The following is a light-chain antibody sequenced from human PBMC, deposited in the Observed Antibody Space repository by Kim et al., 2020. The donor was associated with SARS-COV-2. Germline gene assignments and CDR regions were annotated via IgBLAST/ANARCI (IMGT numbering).Light chain of an antibody. CDR3: QKYGTSPYT. V-gene: IGKV3-20*01. J-gene: IGKJ2*01. Sequence: EIVMTQSPGTLSLSPGERATLSCRASQSVSSNYLAWYRQAPGQAPRLLIYGASNRASGTPDRFSGSGSGTDFTLTVSRLEPEDFAVYYCQKYGTSPYTFGQGTKLEI. CDR1: QSVSSNY. CDR2: GAS.